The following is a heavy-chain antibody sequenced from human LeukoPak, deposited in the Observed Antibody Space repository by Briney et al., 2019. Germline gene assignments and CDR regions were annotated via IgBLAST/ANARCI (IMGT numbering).Heavy chain of an antibody. CDR2: IYYNAYT. V-gene: IGHV4-30-4*01. CDR1: GDSISSGESY. Sequence: SETLSLTCTVSGDSISSGESYWTWIRQPPGKGLEWIGSIYYNAYTYYNPSLKSRLTMSVDTSKNQFSLRLSSVSAADTAVYFCARAGQYYHDSSGYFPDYWAREPWSPSPQ. D-gene: IGHD3-22*01. CDR3: ARAGQYYHDSSGYFPDY. J-gene: IGHJ4*02.